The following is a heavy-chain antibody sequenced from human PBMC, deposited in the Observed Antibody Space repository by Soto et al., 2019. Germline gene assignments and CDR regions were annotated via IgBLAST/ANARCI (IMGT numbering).Heavy chain of an antibody. D-gene: IGHD5-12*01. Sequence: SVKVSCKASGGTFSSYAISWVRQAPGQGLEWMGGIIPIFGTANYAQKFQGRVTITADESTSTAYMELSSLRSEDTAVYYCARSGLGISGPSYYGMDVWGQGTTVTVS. CDR3: ARSGLGISGPSYYGMDV. CDR1: GGTFSSYA. CDR2: IIPIFGTA. V-gene: IGHV1-69*13. J-gene: IGHJ6*02.